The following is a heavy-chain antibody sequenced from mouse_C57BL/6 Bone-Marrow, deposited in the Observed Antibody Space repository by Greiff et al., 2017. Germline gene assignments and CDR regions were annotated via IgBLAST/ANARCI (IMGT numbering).Heavy chain of an antibody. CDR1: GYAFSSSW. V-gene: IGHV1-82*01. D-gene: IGHD3-3*01. CDR3: ARKDSNFDY. J-gene: IGHJ1*03. CDR2: IYTGDGDN. Sequence: QVQLKQSGPELVKPGASVKISCKASGYAFSSSWLYWVNQRPGKGLEWIGRIYTGDGDNNYNGKFKIKATLTADKSSSTAYMKLSSLTSEDTAVYFCARKDSNFDYWGTGTTVTVSS.